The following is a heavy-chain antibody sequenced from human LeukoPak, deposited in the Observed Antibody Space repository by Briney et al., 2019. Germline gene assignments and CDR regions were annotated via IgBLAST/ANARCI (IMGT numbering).Heavy chain of an antibody. CDR1: GGTFSSYA. CDR3: ALNTIFGVVIILRHYYMDV. J-gene: IGHJ6*03. Sequence: SVKVSCKASGGTFSSYAISWVRQAPGQGLEWMGGIIPIFGTANYAQKFQGRVTITMDESTSTAYMELSSLRSEDTAVYYCALNTIFGVVIILRHYYMDVWGKGTTVTVSS. V-gene: IGHV1-69*05. CDR2: IIPIFGTA. D-gene: IGHD3-3*01.